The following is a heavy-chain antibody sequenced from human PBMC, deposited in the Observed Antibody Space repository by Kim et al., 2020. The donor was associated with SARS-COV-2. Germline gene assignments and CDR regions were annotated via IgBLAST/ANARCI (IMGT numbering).Heavy chain of an antibody. Sequence: SETLSLTCTVSGYSISSGYYWGWIRQPPGKGLEWIGSIYHSGSTYYNPSLKSRVTISVDTSKNQFSLKLSSVTAADTAVYYCARGHIVVVTATTGFDYWG. CDR2: IYHSGST. CDR1: GYSISSGYY. J-gene: IGHJ4*01. V-gene: IGHV4-38-2*02. CDR3: ARGHIVVVTATTGFDY. D-gene: IGHD2-21*02.